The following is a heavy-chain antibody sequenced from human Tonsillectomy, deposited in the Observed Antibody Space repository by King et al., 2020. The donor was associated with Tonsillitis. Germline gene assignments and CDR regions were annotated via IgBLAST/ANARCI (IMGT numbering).Heavy chain of an antibody. V-gene: IGHV4-39*01. CDR2: IYYNGST. CDR1: GDFITSGNYY. CDR3: ARHPVWWSDRRSVWFDP. D-gene: IGHD2-21*01. Sequence: QLQESGPGLVKPSETLSLSCTVSGDFITSGNYYGGWIRQPPGQGLEWIGSIYYNGSTYYNPPLKSRVTISVDTSKKRFSLKLRSVTAADTAVYYCARHPVWWSDRRSVWFDPWGQGTLVTVSS. J-gene: IGHJ5*02.